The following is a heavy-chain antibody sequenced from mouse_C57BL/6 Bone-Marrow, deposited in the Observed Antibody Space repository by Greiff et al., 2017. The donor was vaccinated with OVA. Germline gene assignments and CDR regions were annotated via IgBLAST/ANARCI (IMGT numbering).Heavy chain of an antibody. V-gene: IGHV5-16*01. CDR1: GFTFSDYY. Sequence: EVKLMESEGGLVQPGSSMKLSCTASGFTFSDYYMAWVRQVPEKGLEWVANINYDGSSTYYMDSLKSRFIISRDNAKNMLYLQLSRLKSEDTAAYYCARDLWYFDVWGTGTTVTVSS. J-gene: IGHJ1*03. CDR2: INYDGSST. CDR3: ARDLWYFDV.